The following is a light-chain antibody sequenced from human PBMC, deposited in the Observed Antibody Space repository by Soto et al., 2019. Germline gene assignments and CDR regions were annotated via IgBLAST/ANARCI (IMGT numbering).Light chain of an antibody. V-gene: IGKV3-20*01. CDR2: GAS. J-gene: IGKJ2*01. CDR3: QQYVALPFT. Sequence: IVCTQSPSTLTQSPGERATLSCRASQSVSNNYLAWYQQKPGQAPRLLIYGASNRATGIPDRFSGSGSGTDFTLTITSLQPEDFAVYYCQQYVALPFTLGQGTKVDI. CDR1: QSVSNNY.